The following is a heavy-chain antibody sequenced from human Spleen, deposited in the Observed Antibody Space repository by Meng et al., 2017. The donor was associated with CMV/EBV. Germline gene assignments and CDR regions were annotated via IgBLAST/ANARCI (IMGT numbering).Heavy chain of an antibody. CDR1: GYTFTSYY. J-gene: IGHJ4*02. V-gene: IGHV1-2*02. Sequence: SCKASGYTFTSYYMHWVRQAPGQGLEWMGWINPNSGGTNYAQKFQGRVTMTRDTSISTAYMELSRLRSDDTAVYYCARGGAAAGPFDYWGQGTLVTVSS. CDR2: INPNSGGT. CDR3: ARGGAAAGPFDY. D-gene: IGHD6-13*01.